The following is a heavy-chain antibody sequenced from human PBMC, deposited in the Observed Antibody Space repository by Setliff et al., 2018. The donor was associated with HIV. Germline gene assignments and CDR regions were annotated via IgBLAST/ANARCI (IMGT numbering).Heavy chain of an antibody. CDR1: GFTFSDYA. J-gene: IGHJ6*03. V-gene: IGHV3-23*01. D-gene: IGHD3-10*01. Sequence: GGSLRLSCAVSGFTFSDYAMTWVRQAPGKGLEWVTTISGSGDTTYYADSVKGRFTISRDNSKNTLFLQMNSLTAEETAVYYCAKTVFGGWDYYYMDVWGKGTTVTVSS. CDR2: ISGSGDTT. CDR3: AKTVFGGWDYYYMDV.